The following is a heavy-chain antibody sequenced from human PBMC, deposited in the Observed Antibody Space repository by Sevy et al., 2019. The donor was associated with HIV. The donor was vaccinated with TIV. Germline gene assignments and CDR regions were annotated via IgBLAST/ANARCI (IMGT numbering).Heavy chain of an antibody. D-gene: IGHD6-13*01. V-gene: IGHV4-59*01. CDR3: AGQQLADYYYYGMDV. CDR1: GGSISSYY. J-gene: IGHJ6*02. CDR2: IYYSGST. Sequence: SETLSLTCTVSGGSISSYYWSWIRQPPGKGLEWIGYIYYSGSTNYNPSLKSRVTISVDTSKNQFSLKLSSVTAADTAVYYYAGQQLADYYYYGMDVWGQGTTVTVSS.